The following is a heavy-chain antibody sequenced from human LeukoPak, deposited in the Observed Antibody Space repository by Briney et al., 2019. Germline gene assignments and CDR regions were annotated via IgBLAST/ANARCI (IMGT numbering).Heavy chain of an antibody. Sequence: PGGSLRLSCAASGFTFSSSAMSWVRQAPGKGLEWVSNISGSGSGGSTYYADSVKGRFTISRDSSKNTLYLQMNSLRAEDTAVYYCAKDSQSRMVRGVIISDGVDYWGQGTLVTVSS. CDR1: GFTFSSSA. V-gene: IGHV3-23*01. CDR3: AKDSQSRMVRGVIISDGVDY. CDR2: ISGSGSGGST. D-gene: IGHD3-10*01. J-gene: IGHJ4*02.